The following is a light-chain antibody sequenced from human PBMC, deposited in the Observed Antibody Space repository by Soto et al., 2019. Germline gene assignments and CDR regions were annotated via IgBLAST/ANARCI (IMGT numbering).Light chain of an antibody. CDR1: SSDVGAYNY. J-gene: IGLJ3*02. CDR2: EVT. V-gene: IGLV2-14*01. CDR3: SSYTRSGTLV. Sequence: QSALTQPASVSGSPGHSITISCTGTSSDVGAYNYVSWYQQRPGKAPQLLIHEVTNRPSGVSIRFSGSKSGNTASLTISGLQADDESDYYCSSYTRSGTLVFGGGTKLTVL.